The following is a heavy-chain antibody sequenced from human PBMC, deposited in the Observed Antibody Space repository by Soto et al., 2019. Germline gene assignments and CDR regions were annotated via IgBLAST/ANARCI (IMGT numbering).Heavy chain of an antibody. D-gene: IGHD1-1*01. Sequence: QVQLQVSGPGLVKPSQTLSLTCTVSGGSISSDSYYWSWLRQHPGKGLEWIGHIYSSGSTYYNPSLKSRVTLSVDTSKNQSARKLSSVTAADTAVYYCARDQWNGTTHYFDYWGQGTLVTVSS. CDR1: GGSISSDSYY. CDR2: IYSSGST. J-gene: IGHJ4*02. CDR3: ARDQWNGTTHYFDY. V-gene: IGHV4-31*03.